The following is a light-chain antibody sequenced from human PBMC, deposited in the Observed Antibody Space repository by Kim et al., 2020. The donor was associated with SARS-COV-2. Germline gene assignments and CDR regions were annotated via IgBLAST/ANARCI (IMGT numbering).Light chain of an antibody. J-gene: IGLJ1*01. Sequence: ALGQTVRITSQGDSLRTYYANWYQQKPGQAPLLVIYNNYNRPSGIPDRFSGSSSGNTASLTITGAQAEDEADYYCNSRDSSDNHCVFGGGTKVTVL. CDR3: NSRDSSDNHCV. CDR2: NNY. V-gene: IGLV3-19*01. CDR1: SLRTYY.